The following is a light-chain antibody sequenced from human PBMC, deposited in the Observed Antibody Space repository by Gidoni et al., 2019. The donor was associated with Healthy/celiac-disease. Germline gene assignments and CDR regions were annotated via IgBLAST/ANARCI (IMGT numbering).Light chain of an antibody. V-gene: IGKV3-20*01. CDR2: GAS. Sequence: EIVLTQSPGTLSLSPGERATLSCTASQSVSSSCLAWYQQKPGQAPRLLIYGASSRATGTPDRFSGSGSGTDFTLTISRLEPEDFAVYYCQQYGSSPPYTFGQGTKLEIK. CDR3: QQYGSSPPYT. J-gene: IGKJ2*01. CDR1: QSVSSSC.